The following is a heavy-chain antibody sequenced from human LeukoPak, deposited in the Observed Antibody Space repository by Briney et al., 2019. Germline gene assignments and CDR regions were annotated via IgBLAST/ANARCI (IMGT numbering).Heavy chain of an antibody. CDR3: AKDAGLRRYSSSWYERNGYYMDV. D-gene: IGHD6-13*01. CDR1: GFTFSSYG. CDR2: IRYDGSNK. V-gene: IGHV3-30*02. Sequence: PGGSLRLSCAASGFTFSSYGMHWVRQAPGKGLEWVAFIRYDGSNKYYADSVKGRFTISRDNSKNTLYLQMNSLRAEDTAVYYCAKDAGLRRYSSSWYERNGYYMDVWGKGTTVTISS. J-gene: IGHJ6*03.